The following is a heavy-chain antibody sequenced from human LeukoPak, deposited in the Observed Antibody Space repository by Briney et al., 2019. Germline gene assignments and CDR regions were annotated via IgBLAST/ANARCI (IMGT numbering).Heavy chain of an antibody. CDR3: AGRTIFGGGSPLGYFDY. CDR2: IIPIFGTA. CDR1: GGTFSSYA. V-gene: IGHV1-69*05. J-gene: IGHJ4*02. Sequence: SVKVSCKASGGTFSSYAISWVRQAPGQGLEWMGGIIPIFGTANYAQKFQGRVTITTDESTSTAYMELSSLRSEDTAVYYCAGRTIFGGGSPLGYFDYWGQGTLVTVSS. D-gene: IGHD3-3*01.